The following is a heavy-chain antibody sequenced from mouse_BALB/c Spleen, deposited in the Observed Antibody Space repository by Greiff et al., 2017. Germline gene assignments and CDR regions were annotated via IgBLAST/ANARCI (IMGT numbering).Heavy chain of an antibody. J-gene: IGHJ4*01. D-gene: IGHD2-1*01. CDR3: ARRGNYGGYAMDY. V-gene: IGHV1-82*01. CDR1: GYAFSSSW. CDR2: IYPGDGDT. Sequence: VQLQQSGPELVKPGASVKISCKASGYAFSSSWMNWVKQRPGQGLEWIGRIYPGDGDTNYNGKFKGKATLTADKSSSTAYMQLSSLTSVDSAVYFCARRGNYGGYAMDYWGQGTSVTVSS.